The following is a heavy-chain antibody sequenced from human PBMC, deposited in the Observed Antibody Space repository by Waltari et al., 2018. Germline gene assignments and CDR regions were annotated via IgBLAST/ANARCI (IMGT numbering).Heavy chain of an antibody. CDR1: GFTFGVFS. CDR2: ISASRAAI. D-gene: IGHD6-19*01. Sequence: EVQLVESGGGFVQPGGSLRLSCFGSGFTFGVFSMHWIRQAPGKGLEWVAYISASRAAIYYAESVKGRFTISRDNAKNSLFLQMTNLGVEDTAVYYCATEPAPGAGINYWGQGILVTVSS. CDR3: ATEPAPGAGINY. V-gene: IGHV3-48*01. J-gene: IGHJ4*02.